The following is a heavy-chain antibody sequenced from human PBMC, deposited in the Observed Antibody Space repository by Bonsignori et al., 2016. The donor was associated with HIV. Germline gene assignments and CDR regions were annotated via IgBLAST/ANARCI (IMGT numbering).Heavy chain of an antibody. J-gene: IGHJ3*02. CDR2: ISAYNGNT. Sequence: WVRQAPGQGLEWMGWISAYNGNTNYAQKLQGRVTMTTDTSTSTAYMELRSLRSDDTAVYYCARSSGGGITMIVVVITRNDAFDIWGQGTMVTVSS. D-gene: IGHD3-22*01. CDR3: ARSSGGGITMIVVVITRNDAFDI. V-gene: IGHV1-18*01.